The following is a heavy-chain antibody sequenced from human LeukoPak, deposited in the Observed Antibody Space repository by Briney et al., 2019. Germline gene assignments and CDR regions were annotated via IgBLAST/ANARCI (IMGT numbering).Heavy chain of an antibody. J-gene: IGHJ4*02. CDR3: AREVLERRTKGYYFDY. D-gene: IGHD1-1*01. CDR2: IYTSGST. Sequence: SETLSLTCTVSGGSISSYYWSWIRQPAGKGLEWIGRIYTSGSTNYNPSLKSRVTISVDTSKNQFSLKLSSVTAADTAVYYCAREVLERRTKGYYFDYWGQGTLVTVSS. CDR1: GGSISSYY. V-gene: IGHV4-4*07.